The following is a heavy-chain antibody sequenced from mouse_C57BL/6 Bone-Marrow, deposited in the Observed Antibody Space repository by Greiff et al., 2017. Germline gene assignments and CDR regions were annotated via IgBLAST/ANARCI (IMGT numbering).Heavy chain of an antibody. CDR2: INPYNGGT. CDR1: GYTFTDYY. Sequence: EVKLVESGPVLVKPGASVKMSCKASGYTFTDYYMNWVKQSHGKSLEWIGVINPYNGGTSYNQKFKGKATLTVDKSSSTAYMELNSLTSEDSAVYYCARGGGTTVVGYFDYWGQGTTLTVSS. CDR3: ARGGGTTVVGYFDY. J-gene: IGHJ2*01. D-gene: IGHD1-1*01. V-gene: IGHV1-19*01.